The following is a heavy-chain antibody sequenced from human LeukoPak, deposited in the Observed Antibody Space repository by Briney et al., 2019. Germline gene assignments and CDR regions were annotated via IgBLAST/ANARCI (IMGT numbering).Heavy chain of an antibody. CDR1: GFTFSSHG. V-gene: IGHV3-33*01. CDR2: IWYDGSNK. J-gene: IGHJ4*02. Sequence: PGGSLRLSCAASGFTFSSHGMHWVRQAPGKGLEWGAVIWYDGSNKYYADSVKGRFTISRDNSKNTLYLQMNSLRAEDTAVYYCARDGTGSNSGWYIHWGQGALVTVSS. CDR3: ARDGTGSNSGWYIH. D-gene: IGHD6-19*01.